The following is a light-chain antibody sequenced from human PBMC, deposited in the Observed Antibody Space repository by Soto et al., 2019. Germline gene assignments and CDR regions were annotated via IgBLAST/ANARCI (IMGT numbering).Light chain of an antibody. CDR3: QQYDDWPET. Sequence: EKVITQSPATLSVSPGERVTLSCRASQSVSSNLAWYQQKPGQAPRLLIYDASTRATGIPARFSGSGSGTEFTLTISSLQSEDLAVYYCQQYDDWPETFGQGTKVDIK. V-gene: IGKV3-15*01. CDR1: QSVSSN. J-gene: IGKJ1*01. CDR2: DAS.